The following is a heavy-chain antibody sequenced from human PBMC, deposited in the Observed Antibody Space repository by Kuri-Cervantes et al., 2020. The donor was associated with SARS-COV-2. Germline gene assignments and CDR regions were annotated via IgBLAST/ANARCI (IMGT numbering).Heavy chain of an antibody. J-gene: IGHJ4*02. V-gene: IGHV4-38-2*01. Sequence: SETLSLTCAVSGYSISSGYYWGWIRQPPGKGLEWIGSIYHSGSTYYNPSLKSRVTISVDTSKNQFSLKLSSVTAADTAVYYCARRAGYYYLDYWGQGTLVTVSS. CDR1: GYSISSGYY. CDR3: ARRAGYYYLDY. CDR2: IYHSGST. D-gene: IGHD3-9*01.